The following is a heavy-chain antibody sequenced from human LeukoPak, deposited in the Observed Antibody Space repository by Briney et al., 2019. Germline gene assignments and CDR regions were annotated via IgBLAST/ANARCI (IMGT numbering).Heavy chain of an antibody. V-gene: IGHV3-48*01. CDR2: ISSSSSTI. J-gene: IGHJ4*02. CDR3: ARETVGIDY. Sequence: PGGSLRLSCAASGFTFSHAWMSWVRQAPGKGLEWVSYISSSSSTITYVDSVRGRFTISRDNAKNSLYLQMNSLRAEDTAVYYCARETVGIDYWGQGTLVTVSS. CDR1: GFTFSHAW. D-gene: IGHD4-23*01.